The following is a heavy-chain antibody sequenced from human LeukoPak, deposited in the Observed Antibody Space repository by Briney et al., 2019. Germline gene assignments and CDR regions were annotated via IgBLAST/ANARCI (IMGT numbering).Heavy chain of an antibody. D-gene: IGHD2-15*01. CDR1: GYTFTSYG. CDR3: ARDGPLGYCSGGSCYSGY. CDR2: IIPIFGTA. J-gene: IGHJ4*02. V-gene: IGHV1-69*05. Sequence: GASVKVSCKASGYTFTSYGISWVRQAPGQGLEWMGRIIPIFGTANYAQKFQGRVTITTDESTSTAYMELSSLRSEDTAVYYCARDGPLGYCSGGSCYSGYWGQGTLVTVSS.